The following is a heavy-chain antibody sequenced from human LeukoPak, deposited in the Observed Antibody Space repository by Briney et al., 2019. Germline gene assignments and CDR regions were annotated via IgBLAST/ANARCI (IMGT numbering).Heavy chain of an antibody. CDR1: GGSISSYY. CDR2: IYSSGST. D-gene: IGHD6-19*01. CDR3: ARGPSAVAGYFDY. J-gene: IGHJ4*02. Sequence: KTSETLSLTCTVSGGSISSYYWSWIRQPPGEGLEWIGYIYSSGSTTYNPSLESRVIISVDTSKTQFPLKLSSVTAADTAVYYCARGPSAVAGYFDYWGLGILVTVSS. V-gene: IGHV4-59*01.